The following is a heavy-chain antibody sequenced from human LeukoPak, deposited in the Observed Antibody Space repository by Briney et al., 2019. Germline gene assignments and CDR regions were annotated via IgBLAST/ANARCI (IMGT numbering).Heavy chain of an antibody. J-gene: IGHJ4*02. Sequence: ASVKVFCKVSGYTLTELSMHWVRQAPGKGLEWMGGFDPEDGETIYAQKFQGRVTMTEDTSTDTAYMELSSLRSEDTAVYYCARGHDQPGIAVAVDFDYWGQGTLVTVSS. CDR2: FDPEDGET. CDR1: GYTLTELS. V-gene: IGHV1-24*01. CDR3: ARGHDQPGIAVAVDFDY. D-gene: IGHD6-19*01.